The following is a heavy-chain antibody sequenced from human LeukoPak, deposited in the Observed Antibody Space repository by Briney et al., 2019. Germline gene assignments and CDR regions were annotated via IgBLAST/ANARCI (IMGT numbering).Heavy chain of an antibody. V-gene: IGHV3-48*03. J-gene: IGHJ4*02. CDR1: GFTFSSYE. CDR3: ARAGYYFDY. D-gene: IGHD3-10*01. CDR2: ISSSGSTI. Sequence: PGGSLRLSCAASGFTFSSYEMNWVRQAPGKGLEWVSYISSSGSTIYYADSVKGRFTISRVNAKNSLYLQMNSLRAEDTAVYYCARAGYYFDYWGQGTLVTVSS.